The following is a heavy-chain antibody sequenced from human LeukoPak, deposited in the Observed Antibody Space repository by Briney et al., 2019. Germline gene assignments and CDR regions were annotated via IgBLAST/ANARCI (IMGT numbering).Heavy chain of an antibody. Sequence: SETLSLTCTVSGGSISSGNYYWSWVRQPAGKGLELIGRIYTSGSTNYNPSLKSRVTISVDTSKNQFSLKLSSVTAADTAVYYCARSELLWFGGVNSGFDYWGQGTLVTVSS. CDR1: GGSISSGNYY. D-gene: IGHD3-10*01. CDR3: ARSELLWFGGVNSGFDY. J-gene: IGHJ4*02. CDR2: IYTSGST. V-gene: IGHV4-61*02.